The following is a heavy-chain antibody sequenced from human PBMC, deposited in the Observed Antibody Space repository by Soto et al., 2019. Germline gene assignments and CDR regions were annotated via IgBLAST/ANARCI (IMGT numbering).Heavy chain of an antibody. CDR1: GGSFSTYT. CDR3: AIGVHSSSWSQ. D-gene: IGHD6-13*01. J-gene: IGHJ4*02. CDR2: IIPILNIT. Sequence: QVQLVQSGGEVKKPGSSVKVSCKASGGSFSTYTFSWVRQAPGQGLEWLGRIIPILNITTFEQKFQGRVTVTAYKSTSTVYMELISLKSEDTAVYYCAIGVHSSSWSQWGQGTLVTVSS. V-gene: IGHV1-69*02.